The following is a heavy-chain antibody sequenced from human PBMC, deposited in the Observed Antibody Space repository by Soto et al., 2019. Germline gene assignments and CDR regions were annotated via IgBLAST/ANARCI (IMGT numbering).Heavy chain of an antibody. D-gene: IGHD2-15*01. J-gene: IGHJ5*02. CDR2: LYHGGAT. CDR3: ARPYCSGGSCYSEDNWFDP. CDR1: GGSISSRAYS. V-gene: IGHV4-30-2*03. Sequence: SETLSLTCAVSGGSISSRAYSWSWIRQPPGKGLEWIGYLYHGGATYSNPSLKSRVTIPVDTSKNQFSLKLSSVTAADTAVYYCARPYCSGGSCYSEDNWFDPWGQGTLVTVSS.